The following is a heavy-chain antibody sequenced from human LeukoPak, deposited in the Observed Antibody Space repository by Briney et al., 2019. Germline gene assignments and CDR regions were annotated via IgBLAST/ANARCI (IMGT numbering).Heavy chain of an antibody. CDR3: ARPGSTTGWYYFDF. J-gene: IGHJ4*02. V-gene: IGHV4-39*01. D-gene: IGHD6-19*01. CDR1: DGSISSTSYF. CDR2: ISYGGST. Sequence: PSETLSLTCTVSDGSISSTSYFWGWIRQPPGKRLEWIGSISYGGSTYYNPSLRSRVSISVDTSKNQFSLNLRSVTAADTAVYYCARPGSTTGWYYFDFWGQGTLVTVSS.